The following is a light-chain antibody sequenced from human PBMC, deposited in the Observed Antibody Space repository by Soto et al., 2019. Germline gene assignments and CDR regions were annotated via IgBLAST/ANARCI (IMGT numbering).Light chain of an antibody. J-gene: IGKJ4*01. CDR2: GAS. CDR3: QQYDTSPLT. Sequence: EIVLTQFPGTLSLSPGERATHSCWASQSITSSNLAWYQQNPGQTPRLLIFGASNRATGIPERFSGSGSGTDFTLTISRLEPEDFAVYYCQQYDTSPLTFGGGTKVEIK. CDR1: QSITSSN. V-gene: IGKV3-20*01.